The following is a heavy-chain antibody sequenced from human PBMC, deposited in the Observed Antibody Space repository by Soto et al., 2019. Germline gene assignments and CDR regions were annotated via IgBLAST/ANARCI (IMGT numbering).Heavy chain of an antibody. CDR2: ISRNGGST. CDR3: ARGSTFYGSGSYYFDY. J-gene: IGHJ4*02. D-gene: IGHD3-10*01. Sequence: GGSLRLSCAASGFTFSSYAMHWVRQAPGKGLEYVSAISRNGGSTYYADSVKGRFTISRDNSKNTLYLQMGSLRAEDMAVYYCARGSTFYGSGSYYFDYWGQGTLVTVSS. CDR1: GFTFSSYA. V-gene: IGHV3-64*02.